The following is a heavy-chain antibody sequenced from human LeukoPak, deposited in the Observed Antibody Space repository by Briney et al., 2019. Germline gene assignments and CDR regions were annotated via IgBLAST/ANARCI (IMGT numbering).Heavy chain of an antibody. J-gene: IGHJ4*02. CDR2: INPNSGGT. CDR3: ARGSYGGYPLLYYFDY. V-gene: IGHV1-2*02. CDR1: GYTFTGYY. Sequence: GASVKVSCKASGYTFTGYYMHLVRQAPGQGLEWMGWINPNSGGTNYAQKFQGRVTMTRDTSISTAYMELSRLRSDDTAVYYCARGSYGGYPLLYYFDYWGQGTLVTVSS. D-gene: IGHD5-12*01.